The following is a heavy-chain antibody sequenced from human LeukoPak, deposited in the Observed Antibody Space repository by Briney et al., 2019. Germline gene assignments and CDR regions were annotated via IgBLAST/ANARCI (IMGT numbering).Heavy chain of an antibody. D-gene: IGHD1-1*01. Sequence: GASVKVSCKASGFTSTSSAVQWVRQARGQGLEWIGWIVVGSGNTNYAQKFQERVTINRDMSTSTAYMELSSLRSEDTAVYYCATDDVTTGTKTALGYWGQGTLVTVSS. CDR3: ATDDVTTGTKTALGY. CDR1: GFTSTSSA. V-gene: IGHV1-58*01. CDR2: IVVGSGNT. J-gene: IGHJ4*02.